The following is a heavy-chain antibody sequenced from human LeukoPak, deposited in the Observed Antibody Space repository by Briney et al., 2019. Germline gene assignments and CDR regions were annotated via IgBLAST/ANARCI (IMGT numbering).Heavy chain of an antibody. Sequence: GGSLRLSCAASGFTFSNAWMSWVRQAPGKGLEWVGRIKSKTDGETTDYAAPVKGRFSISRDDSKNTLYLQVNSLKVEDTAVYYCTTELVMEAQLDYWGQGTLVTVSS. J-gene: IGHJ4*02. V-gene: IGHV3-15*01. CDR1: GFTFSNAW. D-gene: IGHD3-22*01. CDR3: TTELVMEAQLDY. CDR2: IKSKTDGETT.